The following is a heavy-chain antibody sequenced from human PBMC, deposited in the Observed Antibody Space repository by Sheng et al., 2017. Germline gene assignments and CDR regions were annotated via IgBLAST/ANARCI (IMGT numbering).Heavy chain of an antibody. CDR1: GGTFSSYA. CDR3: ARPASFLHQYYDFWSGYYQNYYYGMDV. V-gene: IGHV1-69*01. J-gene: IGHJ6*02. Sequence: QVQLVQSGAEVKKPGSSVKVSCKASGGTFSSYAISWVRQAPGQGLEWMGGIIPIFGTANYAQKFQGRVTITADESTSTAYMELSSLRSEDTAVYYCARPASFLHQYYDFWSGYYQNYYYGMDVWGQGTTVTVSS. CDR2: IIPIFGTA. D-gene: IGHD3-3*01.